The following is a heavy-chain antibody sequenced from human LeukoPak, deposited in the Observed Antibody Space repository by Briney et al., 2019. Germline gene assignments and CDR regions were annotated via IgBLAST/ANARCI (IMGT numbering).Heavy chain of an antibody. V-gene: IGHV4-59*01. D-gene: IGHD4-11*01. Sequence: SETLSLTCTVSGGSITSYYWSWIRQPPGKGLEWIGYIYNSGSTNYNPSLKSRVTISVDTSKNQFSLKLSSVTAADTAVYYCARLYSSSLGRVFDYWGQGTLVAVSS. CDR1: GGSITSYY. CDR2: IYNSGST. CDR3: ARLYSSSLGRVFDY. J-gene: IGHJ4*02.